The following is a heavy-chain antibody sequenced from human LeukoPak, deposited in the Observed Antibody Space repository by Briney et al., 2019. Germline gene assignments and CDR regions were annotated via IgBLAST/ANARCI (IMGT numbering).Heavy chain of an antibody. V-gene: IGHV3-30-3*01. CDR1: GFTFSSYA. CDR3: ARALLSKHNVLRYFDWLLPVDY. D-gene: IGHD3-9*01. Sequence: GGSLRLSCAASGFTFSSYAMHWVRQAPGKGLEWVAVISYDGSNKYYADSVKGRFTISRDNSKNTLYLQMNSLRAEDTAVYYCARALLSKHNVLRYFDWLLPVDYWGQGTLVTVSS. CDR2: ISYDGSNK. J-gene: IGHJ4*02.